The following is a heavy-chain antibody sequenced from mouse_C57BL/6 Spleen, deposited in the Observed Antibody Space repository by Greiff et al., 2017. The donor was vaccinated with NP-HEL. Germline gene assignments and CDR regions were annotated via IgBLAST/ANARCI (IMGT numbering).Heavy chain of an antibody. CDR2: LDPENGDT. J-gene: IGHJ4*01. D-gene: IGHD1-1*01. CDR3: TTTVVAPMDY. Sequence: EVKLQESGAELVRPGASVKLSCTASGFNIKDDYMHWVKQRPEQGLEWIGWLDPENGDTEYASKFQGKATITADTSSNTAYLQLSSLTSEDTAVYYCTTTVVAPMDYWGQGTSVTVSS. V-gene: IGHV14-4*01. CDR1: GFNIKDDY.